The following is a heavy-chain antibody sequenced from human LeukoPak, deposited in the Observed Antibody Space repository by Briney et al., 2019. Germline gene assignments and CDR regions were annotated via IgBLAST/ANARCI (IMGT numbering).Heavy chain of an antibody. Sequence: GESLKISCKGSGYSFTKYWISWVRQMPGKGLEWMGIIYLGDSDTRYSPSFQGQVTISADKSVSTAYLQWSSLKASDTAMYYCARHVKDTSGFYYPDFDFWGQGTPVTVSS. V-gene: IGHV5-51*01. CDR1: GYSFTKYW. D-gene: IGHD3-22*01. CDR3: ARHVKDTSGFYYPDFDF. CDR2: IYLGDSDT. J-gene: IGHJ4*02.